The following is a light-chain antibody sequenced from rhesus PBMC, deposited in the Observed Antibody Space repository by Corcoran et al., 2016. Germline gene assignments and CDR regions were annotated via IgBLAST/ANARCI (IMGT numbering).Light chain of an antibody. CDR2: AAT. V-gene: IGKV1-28*02. J-gene: IGKJ4*01. CDR3: QQYKGYPLT. Sequence: DIQMTQSPSSLSASVGDTVTITCRASQGISSYLNWFQQKPGKAPKLLIYAATTLQSWVPSRFSGSGSGTDFTLTISSLQPEDFATYYCQQYKGYPLTFGGGTKVEIK. CDR1: QGISSY.